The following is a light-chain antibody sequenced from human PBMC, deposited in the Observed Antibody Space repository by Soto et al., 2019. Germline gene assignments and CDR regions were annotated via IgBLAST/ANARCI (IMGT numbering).Light chain of an antibody. CDR1: SSNIGSNT. CDR3: AAWDDSLNGHAV. J-gene: IGLJ7*01. CDR2: SNN. V-gene: IGLV1-44*01. Sequence: QSVLTQPPSASGIPGQRVTISCSESSSNIGSNTVNWYQQLPGTAPKLLIYSNNQRPSGVPDRFSGSKSGTSASLAISGLQSEDEADYYCAAWDDSLNGHAVFGGGTQLTVL.